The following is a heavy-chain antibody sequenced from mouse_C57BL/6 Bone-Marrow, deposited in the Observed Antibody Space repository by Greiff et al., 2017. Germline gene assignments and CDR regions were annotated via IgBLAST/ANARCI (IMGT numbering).Heavy chain of an antibody. CDR1: GFTFSDFY. CDR2: SRNKANDYTT. J-gene: IGHJ1*03. D-gene: IGHD2-4*01. CDR3: AREPIYYDPSRNWYFDV. V-gene: IGHV7-1*01. Sequence: EVKVVESGGGLVQSGRSLRLSCATSGFTFSDFYMEWVRQAPGKGLEWIAASRNKANDYTTEYSASVKGRFIVSRDTSQSILYLQMNALRAEDTAIYYCAREPIYYDPSRNWYFDVWGTGTTVTVSS.